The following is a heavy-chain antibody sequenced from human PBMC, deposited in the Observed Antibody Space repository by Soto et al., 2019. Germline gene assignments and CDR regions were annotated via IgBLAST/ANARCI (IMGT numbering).Heavy chain of an antibody. J-gene: IGHJ5*01. V-gene: IGHV3-53*01. CDR2: LYSGDKT. D-gene: IGHD2-15*01. Sequence: EVQLVESGGGLIQPGGSLRLSCTASGFTVSNNYMNWVRQAPGKGLEWVSVLYSGDKTYYADSVKGRFTISRDNSKNTLYLNMNRLRGEDTGVYYCARDYRARGSSLSLFDSLGQGTLVTVSS. CDR3: ARDYRARGSSLSLFDS. CDR1: GFTVSNNY.